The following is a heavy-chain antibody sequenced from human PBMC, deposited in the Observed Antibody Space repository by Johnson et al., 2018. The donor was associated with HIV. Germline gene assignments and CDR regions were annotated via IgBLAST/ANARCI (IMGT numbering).Heavy chain of an antibody. CDR2: IWHDGRDV. D-gene: IGHD5-12*01. J-gene: IGHJ3*02. Sequence: QVQLVESGGGVVRPGGSLRLSCAASGFIFDDYDMSWVRQAPGKGLEWVAFIWHDGRDVYYADSVKGRFPVSRDNSKNAVYLQMNSLGAGDTAVYYCAKDQHGPLVPTVMRDDAFDIWGQGTMVTVSS. V-gene: IGHV3-33*03. CDR1: GFIFDDYD. CDR3: AKDQHGPLVPTVMRDDAFDI.